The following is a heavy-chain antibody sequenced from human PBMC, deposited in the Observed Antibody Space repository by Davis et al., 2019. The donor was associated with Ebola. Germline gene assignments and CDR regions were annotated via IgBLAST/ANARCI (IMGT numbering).Heavy chain of an antibody. J-gene: IGHJ4*02. Sequence: GESLKTSCAASGFTFSSYAMSWVRQAPGKGLEWVSSVSGSGGGTFYAGFVKGRFTISRDNAKNSLYLQMNSLRAEDTALYYCAKDGYGFPYYFDYWGQGTLVTVSS. D-gene: IGHD5-24*01. CDR3: AKDGYGFPYYFDY. CDR1: GFTFSSYA. V-gene: IGHV3-23*01. CDR2: VSGSGGGT.